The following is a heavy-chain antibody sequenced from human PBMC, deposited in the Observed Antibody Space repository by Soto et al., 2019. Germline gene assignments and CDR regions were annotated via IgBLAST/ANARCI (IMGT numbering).Heavy chain of an antibody. Sequence: GASVKVSCKASGYTFTSYGISWVRQAPGQGLEWMGWISAYSGGTNYAQKFQGWVTMTRDTSISTAYMELSRLRSDDTAVYYCARDKRNYYDSSGYEYYYYYGMDVWGQGTTVTVSS. CDR2: ISAYSGGT. V-gene: IGHV1-2*04. D-gene: IGHD3-22*01. CDR3: ARDKRNYYDSSGYEYYYYYGMDV. J-gene: IGHJ6*02. CDR1: GYTFTSYG.